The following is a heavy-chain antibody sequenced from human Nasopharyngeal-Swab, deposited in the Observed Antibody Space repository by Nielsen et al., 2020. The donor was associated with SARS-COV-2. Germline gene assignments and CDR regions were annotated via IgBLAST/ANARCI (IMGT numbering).Heavy chain of an antibody. CDR3: ARRTYYAYVWGSYRFPYYFDY. CDR1: GGSFSGYY. D-gene: IGHD3-16*02. J-gene: IGHJ4*02. CDR2: INHSGST. V-gene: IGHV4-34*01. Sequence: SETLSLTCAVYGGSFSGYYWSWIRQPPGKGLEWIGEINHSGSTNYNPSLKSRVTISVDTSKNQFSLKLSSVTAADTAVYYCARRTYYAYVWGSYRFPYYFDYWGQGTLVTVSS.